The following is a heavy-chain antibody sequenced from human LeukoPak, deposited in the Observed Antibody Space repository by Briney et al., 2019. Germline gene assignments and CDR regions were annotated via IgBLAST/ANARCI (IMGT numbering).Heavy chain of an antibody. CDR3: SRIVGGQGDC. CDR1: GDSISSNSAA. CDR2: TYYRSKSYN. D-gene: IGHD3-22*01. Sequence: SQTLSLTCAISGDSISSNSAAWDWIRQSPSRGLEWLGRTYYRSKSYNDYAVSVKSLITIKPDTSKNPFSLQLNSVTHEATALYYCSRIVGGQGDCCGQGTLVSVFS. J-gene: IGHJ4*02. V-gene: IGHV6-1*01.